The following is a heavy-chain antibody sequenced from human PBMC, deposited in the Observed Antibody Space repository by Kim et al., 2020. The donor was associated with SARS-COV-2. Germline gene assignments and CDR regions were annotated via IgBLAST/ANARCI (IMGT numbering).Heavy chain of an antibody. CDR3: ARRQFTSGWYYVGY. J-gene: IGHJ4*02. Sequence: YADPVKGRFTISRDNANNTLYLQMNSRRAEDTAVYYCARRQFTSGWYYVGYWGQGTLVTVSS. D-gene: IGHD6-19*01. V-gene: IGHV3-74*01.